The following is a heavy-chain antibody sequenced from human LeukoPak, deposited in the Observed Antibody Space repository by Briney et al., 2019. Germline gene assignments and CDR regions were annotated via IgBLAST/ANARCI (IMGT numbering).Heavy chain of an antibody. CDR2: INPSGGST. Sequence: ASVKVSCKASGYTFTSYGISWVRQAPGQGLEWMGIINPSGGSTSYAQKFQGRVTMTRDTSTSTVYMELSSLRSEDTAVYYCAKSRKESPFDYWGQGTLVTVSS. J-gene: IGHJ4*02. D-gene: IGHD2/OR15-2a*01. CDR3: AKSRKESPFDY. V-gene: IGHV1-46*01. CDR1: GYTFTSYG.